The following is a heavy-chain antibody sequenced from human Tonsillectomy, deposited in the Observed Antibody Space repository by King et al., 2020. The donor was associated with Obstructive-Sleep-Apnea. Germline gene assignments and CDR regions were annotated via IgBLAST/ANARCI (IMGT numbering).Heavy chain of an antibody. D-gene: IGHD3-22*01. CDR2: ISYDGSNK. V-gene: IGHV3-30*18. CDR1: GFTFSSYG. J-gene: IGHJ4*02. Sequence: VQLVESGGGVVQPGRSLRLSCAASGFTFSSYGMHWVRQAPGKGLEWVAVISYDGSNKYYADSVKGRFTISRDNSKNTLYLQMNSLRAEDTAVYYCAKDSRRRSGYEVSWGQGTLVTVSS. CDR3: AKDSRRRSGYEVS.